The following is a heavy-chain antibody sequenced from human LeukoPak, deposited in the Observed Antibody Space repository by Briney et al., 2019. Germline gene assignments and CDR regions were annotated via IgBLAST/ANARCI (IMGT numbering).Heavy chain of an antibody. V-gene: IGHV3-53*05. D-gene: IGHD6-6*01. CDR3: AGDRSPRIAALDS. J-gene: IGHJ4*02. CDR2: IYSGGST. CDR1: GFTVSSNY. Sequence: PGGSLRLSCAASGFTVSSNYMSWVRQAPGKGLEWVSVIYSGGSTYYADSVKGRFTISRDNSKNTLYLQMNSLRADDMAVYYCAGDRSPRIAALDSWGQGTLVTVSS.